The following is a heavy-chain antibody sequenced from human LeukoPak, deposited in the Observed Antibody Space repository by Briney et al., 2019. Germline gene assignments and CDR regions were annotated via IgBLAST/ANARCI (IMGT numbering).Heavy chain of an antibody. CDR1: GYTFTSYA. V-gene: IGHV7-4-1*02. Sequence: GASVKVSCKASGYTFTSYAMNWVRQAPGQGLEWMGWINTNTGNPTYAQGFTGRFVFSLDTSVSTAYLQISSLKAEDTAVYYCARDPTQWLRYGYFDYWGQGTLVTVSS. CDR2: INTNTGNP. D-gene: IGHD5-12*01. CDR3: ARDPTQWLRYGYFDY. J-gene: IGHJ4*02.